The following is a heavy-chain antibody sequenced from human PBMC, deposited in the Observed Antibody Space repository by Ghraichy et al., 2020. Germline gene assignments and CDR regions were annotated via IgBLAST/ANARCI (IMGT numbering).Heavy chain of an antibody. CDR2: FSTTGDYT. Sequence: GESLNISCAASGFTFSSFAMTWVRQAPGKGLEWVSTFSTTGDYTYYADSVKGRFTISRDNSKNTLYLQMNSLRAEDTAVYFCAKGQVFDIWGKGTMVAVSS. J-gene: IGHJ3*02. CDR1: GFTFSSFA. CDR3: AKGQVFDI. V-gene: IGHV3-23*01.